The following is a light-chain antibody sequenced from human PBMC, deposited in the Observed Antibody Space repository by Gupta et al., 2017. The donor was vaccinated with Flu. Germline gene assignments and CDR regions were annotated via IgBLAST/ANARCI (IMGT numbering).Light chain of an antibody. Sequence: QSVLTQPPSVSGAPGQRVTIPCPGSSSNIGAGYDVHWYQQLPGRAPKVLIYGSSNRPSGVPDRFFGSKSGISASLAITGLQAEDEADYYCQSYDTSLSGWVFGGGTKVTAL. V-gene: IGLV1-40*01. CDR2: GSS. CDR3: QSYDTSLSGWV. CDR1: SSNIGAGYD. J-gene: IGLJ3*02.